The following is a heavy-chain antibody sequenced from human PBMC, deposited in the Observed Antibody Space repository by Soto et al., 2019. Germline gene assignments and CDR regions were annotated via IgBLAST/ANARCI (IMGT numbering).Heavy chain of an antibody. CDR3: ARAERVYAISGAFDI. Sequence: SETLSLTCTVSCGSISGYYWSWIRQPPGKGLEWIGYIYYSGTTNYNPSLKSRVTISADTSKNQFSLKLSSVTAADAAVYYCARAERVYAISGAFDIWGQGTLVTVSS. CDR2: IYYSGTT. D-gene: IGHD2-8*01. CDR1: CGSISGYY. V-gene: IGHV4-59*01. J-gene: IGHJ3*02.